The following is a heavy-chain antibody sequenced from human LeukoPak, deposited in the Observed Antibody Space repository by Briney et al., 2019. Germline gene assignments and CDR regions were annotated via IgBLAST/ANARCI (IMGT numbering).Heavy chain of an antibody. CDR1: GYSFTSYW. CDR3: ARHFLGELPDMDV. J-gene: IGHJ6*02. D-gene: IGHD1-26*01. V-gene: IGHV5-10-1*01. CDR2: IDPSDSYT. Sequence: GESLRISCKGSGYSFTSYWISWVRQMPGKGLEWMGRIDPSDSYTKYSPSFQGHVTISGDGSISTAYLQWSSLKASDTAMYYCARHFLGELPDMDVWGQGTTVTVSS.